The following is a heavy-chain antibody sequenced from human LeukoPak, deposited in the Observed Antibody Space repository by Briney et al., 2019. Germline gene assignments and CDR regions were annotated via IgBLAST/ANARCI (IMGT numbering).Heavy chain of an antibody. J-gene: IGHJ6*02. CDR1: GYTFTTYA. CDR2: INAGNGNT. V-gene: IGHV1-3*01. CDR3: ARDTTGTRRSGYYYYGMDV. D-gene: IGHD1-1*01. Sequence: ASVKVSCKASGYTFTTYAMHWVRQAPGQRLEWMGWINAGNGNTEYSQKFQGRVTITRDTSASTAYMELSSLRSEDTAVYYCARDTTGTRRSGYYYYGMDVWGQGTTVTVSS.